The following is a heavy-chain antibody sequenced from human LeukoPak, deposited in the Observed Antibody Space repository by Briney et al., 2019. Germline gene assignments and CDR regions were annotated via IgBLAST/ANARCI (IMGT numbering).Heavy chain of an antibody. CDR2: IYPGDSVT. CDR1: GYTFTSYW. Sequence: GEPLQSSCKGSGYTFTSYWIGWVRQMPGKGREWMGFIYPGDSVTRYSPSFQGQVTISPDTSISTAYLQWSTLKASDTAMYYCARSGDYDDHAFDIWGQGTMVTVSS. J-gene: IGHJ3*02. V-gene: IGHV5-51*01. CDR3: ARSGDYDDHAFDI. D-gene: IGHD4-17*01.